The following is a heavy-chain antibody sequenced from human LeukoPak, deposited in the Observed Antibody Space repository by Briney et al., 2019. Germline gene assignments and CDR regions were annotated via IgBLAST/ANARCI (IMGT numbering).Heavy chain of an antibody. CDR1: GFTFSSYS. Sequence: GGSLRLSCAASGFTFSSYSMNWVRQAPGKGLEWVSSISSSSSYIYYADSVKGRFTISRDNAKNSLYLQMNSLRAEDTAVYYCARGKPSIAAAGTGGIDYWGQGSLVTVSS. CDR2: ISSSSSYI. CDR3: ARGKPSIAAAGTGGIDY. D-gene: IGHD6-13*01. V-gene: IGHV3-21*01. J-gene: IGHJ4*02.